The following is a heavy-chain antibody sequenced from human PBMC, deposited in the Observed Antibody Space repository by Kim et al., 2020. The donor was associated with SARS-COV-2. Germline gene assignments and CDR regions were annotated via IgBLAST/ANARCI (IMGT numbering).Heavy chain of an antibody. CDR1: GFTFSSYG. J-gene: IGHJ6*02. V-gene: IGHV3-33*01. D-gene: IGHD5-18*01. CDR3: ARDGGGYSPVGYYYGMDV. CDR2: IWYDGSNK. Sequence: GGSLRLSCAASGFTFSSYGMHWVRQAPGKGLEWVAVIWYDGSNKYYADSVKGRFTISRDNSKNTLYLQMNSLRAEDTAVYYCARDGGGYSPVGYYYGMDVWGQGTTVTVSS.